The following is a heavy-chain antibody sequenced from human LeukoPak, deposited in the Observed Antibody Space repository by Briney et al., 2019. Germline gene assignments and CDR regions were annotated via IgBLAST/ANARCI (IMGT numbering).Heavy chain of an antibody. D-gene: IGHD1-1*01. Sequence: SVKVSCKASGGTFSSYAISWVRQAPGQGLEWMGGIIPIFGTANYAQKFQGRVTITADKSTSTAYMELSSLRSEDTAVYYCARVFSGGTNSAGYWGQRTLVTVSS. CDR3: ARVFSGGTNSAGY. CDR1: GGTFSSYA. J-gene: IGHJ4*02. CDR2: IIPIFGTA. V-gene: IGHV1-69*06.